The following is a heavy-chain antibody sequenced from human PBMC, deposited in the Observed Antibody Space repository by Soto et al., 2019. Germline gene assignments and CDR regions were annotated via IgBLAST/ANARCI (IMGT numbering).Heavy chain of an antibody. Sequence: VQLQVSGPGLVKPSETLSLTCTVSGDSISSYSWSWIRQPPGKGLEWIGNIHYNGNTKYSPSLKSRVTXSXXXSXXHFSLKLISVTTADTAVYFCAREGNLGRWIQPLDSWGQGTLVTVSS. CDR2: IHYNGNT. CDR3: AREGNLGRWIQPLDS. J-gene: IGHJ4*02. D-gene: IGHD2-2*03. V-gene: IGHV4-59*01. CDR1: GDSISSYS.